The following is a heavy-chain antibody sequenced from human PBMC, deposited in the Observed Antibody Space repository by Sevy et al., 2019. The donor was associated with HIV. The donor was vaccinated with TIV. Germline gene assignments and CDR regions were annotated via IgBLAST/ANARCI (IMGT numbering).Heavy chain of an antibody. Sequence: ASVKVSCKVSGSTLTKLSMHWVRQAPGKGLEWMGRFDPEDGETIYAQKFQGRFTMTEDTSTDTAYMELSSLRSEDTAVYFCATTKDYYDSSGCPFDYWGQGTLVTVSS. CDR2: FDPEDGET. J-gene: IGHJ4*02. D-gene: IGHD3-22*01. CDR3: ATTKDYYDSSGCPFDY. V-gene: IGHV1-24*01. CDR1: GSTLTKLS.